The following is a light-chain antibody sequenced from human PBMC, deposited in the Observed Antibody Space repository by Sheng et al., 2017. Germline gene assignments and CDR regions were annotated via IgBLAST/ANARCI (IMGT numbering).Light chain of an antibody. CDR3: QVWDSGDEVAV. CDR1: DFGTRS. CDR2: DDS. J-gene: IGLJ2*01. V-gene: IGLV3-21*03. Sequence: SHVLAQPPSVSVAPGKTAIITCEGTDFGTRSVHWYQQKPGQAPVLVVHDDSGRPSGVPERFSGSNSGDTATLTISRVEVGDEADYYCQVWDSGDEVAVFGGGTELTVL.